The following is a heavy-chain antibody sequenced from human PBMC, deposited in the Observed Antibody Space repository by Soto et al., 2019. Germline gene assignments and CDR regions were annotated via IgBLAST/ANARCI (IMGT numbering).Heavy chain of an antibody. Sequence: PSETLSLTCTVSGGSVSSCSYYWSWIRHPPGKGLEWIGYIYYSGSTNYNPSLKSRVTISVDTSKNQFSLKLSSVTASDTAGYYCGGEASKVGATTSIDYWGQGTLVTVSS. CDR3: GGEASKVGATTSIDY. V-gene: IGHV4-61*01. CDR1: GGSVSSCSYY. J-gene: IGHJ4*02. D-gene: IGHD1-26*01. CDR2: IYYSGST.